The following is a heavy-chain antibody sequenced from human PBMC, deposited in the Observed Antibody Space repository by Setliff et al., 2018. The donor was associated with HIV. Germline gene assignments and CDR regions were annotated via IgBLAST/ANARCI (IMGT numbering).Heavy chain of an antibody. CDR1: GFTFSNYA. D-gene: IGHD3-22*01. Sequence: PGGSLRLSCAASGFTFSNYAMGWVRQVPGKGLEWVASISNTGRRTYYGNSVKGRFIISRDNSKNTAYLQMNSLRAQDTAVYYFARGEENSSGLFDYWGRGTLVTVSS. CDR3: ARGEENSSGLFDY. V-gene: IGHV3-23*01. CDR2: ISNTGRRT. J-gene: IGHJ4*02.